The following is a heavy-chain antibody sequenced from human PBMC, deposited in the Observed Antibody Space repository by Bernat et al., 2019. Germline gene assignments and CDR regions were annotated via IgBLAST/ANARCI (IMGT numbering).Heavy chain of an antibody. J-gene: IGHJ4*02. CDR2: ISAYNGNT. CDR1: GYTFTSYG. Sequence: QVQLVQSGAEVKKPGASVKVSCKASGYTFTSYGISWVRQTPGEGLEWMGWISAYNGNTNYAQKLQGRVTMTTDTSTSTAYMELRSLRSDDTAVYYCARDIRGYYDSSGYYSDYWGQGTLVTVSS. D-gene: IGHD3-22*01. CDR3: ARDIRGYYDSSGYYSDY. V-gene: IGHV1-18*04.